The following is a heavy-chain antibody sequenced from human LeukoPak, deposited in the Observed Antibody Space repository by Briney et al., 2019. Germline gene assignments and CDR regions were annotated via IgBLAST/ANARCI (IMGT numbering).Heavy chain of an antibody. D-gene: IGHD5-12*01. CDR2: INHNSGGT. CDR3: AKEFGGYRGYDFDC. CDR1: GYTFTGHY. J-gene: IGHJ5*01. Sequence: ASVKVSCKASGYTFTGHYMPWVRQAPGQGLEWMGWINHNSGGTHYAQRFQGRVTVTRDTSISTAYMELSRLRSDDTAVYYCAKEFGGYRGYDFDCWGQGTLVTVSS. V-gene: IGHV1-2*02.